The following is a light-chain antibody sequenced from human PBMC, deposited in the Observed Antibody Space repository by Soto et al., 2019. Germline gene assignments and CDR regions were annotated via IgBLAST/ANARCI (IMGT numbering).Light chain of an antibody. V-gene: IGKV3-11*01. CDR2: EAS. CDR3: QHRNNWPV. Sequence: EVVLTQSPAIVSLSPGERATLSCRASQSIGSSLAWYQKKPGQAPRLLIYEASNRATGIPARFSGSGSGTDFTLTISSLEPEDFAVYYCQHRNNWPVFGGGTKVEIK. CDR1: QSIGSS. J-gene: IGKJ4*01.